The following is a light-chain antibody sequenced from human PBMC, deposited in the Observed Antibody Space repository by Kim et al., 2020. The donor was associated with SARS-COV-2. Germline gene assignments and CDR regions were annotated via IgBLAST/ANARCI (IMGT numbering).Light chain of an antibody. CDR1: RLGDKY. CDR3: QAWDSRTVI. CDR2: EGT. J-gene: IGLJ2*01. V-gene: IGLV3-1*01. Sequence: SYELTQPPLVSVSPGQTASITCSGDRLGDKYACWYQQKPGQSPVLVIYEGTERPSGIPERFSGSKSGTTATLTISGTQATDEADYYCQAWDSRTVIFGGGTQLTVL.